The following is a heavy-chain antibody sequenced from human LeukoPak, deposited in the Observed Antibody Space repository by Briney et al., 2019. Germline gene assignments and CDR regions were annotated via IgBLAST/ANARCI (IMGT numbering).Heavy chain of an antibody. D-gene: IGHD2-2*01. V-gene: IGHV3-74*01. J-gene: IGHJ5*02. Sequence: PGGSLRLSCAASGVTISSYWMHCVRQAPGKGLVWVSRINTDGSSTSYADSVKGRFTISRDNAKNTLYLQMNSLRAEETAVYYCAREACSSTSCWFDPWGQGTLVTVSS. CDR3: AREACSSTSCWFDP. CDR1: GVTISSYW. CDR2: INTDGSST.